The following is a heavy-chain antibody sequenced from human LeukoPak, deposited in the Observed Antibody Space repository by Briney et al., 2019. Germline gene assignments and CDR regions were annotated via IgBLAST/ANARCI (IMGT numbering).Heavy chain of an antibody. CDR2: KKQDGSEK. J-gene: IGHJ4*02. D-gene: IGHD2-21*01. V-gene: IGHV3-7*01. Sequence: GGPLRLPCGASGFTFSSYWMSWVRQARGKGREWVANKKQDGSEKYYVASVKGRFTISRHNAKNSLYLQMNSLRAEDPAVYSCARVVADWGLCVWGQGTLVTVSS. CDR3: ARVVADWGLCV. CDR1: GFTFSSYW.